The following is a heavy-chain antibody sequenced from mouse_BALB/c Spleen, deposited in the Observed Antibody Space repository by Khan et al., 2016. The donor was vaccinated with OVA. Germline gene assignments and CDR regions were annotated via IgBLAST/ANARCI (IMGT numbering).Heavy chain of an antibody. J-gene: IGHJ3*01. CDR2: MISSGYT. V-gene: IGHV3-8*02. D-gene: IGHD2-14*01. Sequence: EVQLQESGPSLVQPSQTLSLTCSVTGDSISSGYWSWIRKFPGNKLEYMGYMISSGYTYYNPSLNSRISITRHTSTTHSYLLLHSVTTEDTATYYGARSADRYAFDYWGQGTLVTVSA. CDR1: GDSISSGY. CDR3: ARSADRYAFDY.